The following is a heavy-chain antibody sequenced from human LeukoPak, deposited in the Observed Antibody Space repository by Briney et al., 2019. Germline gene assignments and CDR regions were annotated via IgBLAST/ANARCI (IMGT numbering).Heavy chain of an antibody. CDR1: GGSFSGYY. CDR2: INHSGST. D-gene: IGHD3-9*01. V-gene: IGHV4-34*01. CDR3: ARDDGLIFDY. J-gene: IGHJ4*02. Sequence: SETLSLTCAVYGGSFSGYYWSWIRQPPGKGLEWIGEINHSGSTYYNPSLKSRVTISVDTSKNQFSLKLSSVTAADTAVYYCARDDGLIFDYWGQGTLVTVSS.